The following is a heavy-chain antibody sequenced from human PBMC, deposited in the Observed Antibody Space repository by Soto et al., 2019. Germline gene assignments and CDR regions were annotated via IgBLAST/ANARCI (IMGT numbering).Heavy chain of an antibody. J-gene: IGHJ5*02. CDR1: GHLFNNHW. D-gene: IGHD3-10*01. V-gene: IGHV5-51*01. CDR3: ARGYFDSGHGYDL. CDR2: IFTRDSET. Sequence: ESLKISCKGPGHLFNNHWIGWVRQTPGKGLEWMGLIFTRDSETKTSPSFQGHVSFSVDNSTNTVYLQWTSLKTTDTGIYFCARGYFDSGHGYDLWGQGTLVTVSS.